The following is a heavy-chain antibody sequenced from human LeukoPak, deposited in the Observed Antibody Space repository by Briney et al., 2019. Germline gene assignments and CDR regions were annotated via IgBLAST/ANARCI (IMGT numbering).Heavy chain of an antibody. CDR3: ARDRYSYGYYFDY. J-gene: IGHJ4*02. V-gene: IGHV3-11*01. CDR1: GFTFSDYY. Sequence: NTGGSLRLSCAASGFTFSDYYMSWIRQAPGKGLEWVSYISSSGGTIYYADSVKGRFTISRDNAKNSLYLQMNSLRAEDTAVYYCARDRYSYGYYFDYWGQGTLVTVSS. D-gene: IGHD5-18*01. CDR2: ISSSGGTI.